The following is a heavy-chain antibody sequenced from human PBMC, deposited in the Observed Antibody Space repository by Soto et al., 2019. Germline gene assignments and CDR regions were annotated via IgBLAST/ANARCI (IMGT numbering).Heavy chain of an antibody. CDR3: ARGRGNGDDDY. CDR1: GGSISSGGYS. Sequence: PSETLSLTCAVSGGSISSGGYSWSWIRQPPGKGLEWIGYIYHSGSTYYNPSLKSRVTISVDRSKNQFSLKLSSVTAADTAVYYCARGRGNGDDDYWGQGTLVTVSS. J-gene: IGHJ4*02. V-gene: IGHV4-30-2*01. D-gene: IGHD4-17*01. CDR2: IYHSGST.